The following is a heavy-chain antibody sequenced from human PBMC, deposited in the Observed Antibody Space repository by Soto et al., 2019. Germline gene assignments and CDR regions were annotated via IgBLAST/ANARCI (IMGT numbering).Heavy chain of an antibody. J-gene: IGHJ6*02. D-gene: IGHD3-3*01. Sequence: PGGSLRLSCAASGFTFSSYAMSWVRQAPGKGLEWVSAISGSGGSTYYADSVKGRFTISRDNSKNTLYLQMNSLRAEDTAVYYCAKDSGLLRFLEWLSIYYYYYGMDVWGQGTTVTVSS. V-gene: IGHV3-23*01. CDR2: ISGSGGST. CDR1: GFTFSSYA. CDR3: AKDSGLLRFLEWLSIYYYYYGMDV.